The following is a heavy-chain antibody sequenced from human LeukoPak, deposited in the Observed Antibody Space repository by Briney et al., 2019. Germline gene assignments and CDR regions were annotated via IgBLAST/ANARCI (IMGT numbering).Heavy chain of an antibody. V-gene: IGHV4-30-2*01. CDR3: ARDEGYCSSTSCHAFDI. CDR2: IYHSGST. Sequence: SETLSLTCTVSGGSISSGGYYWSWIRQPPGKGLEWIGYIYHSGSTYYNPSLKSRVTISVDRSKNQFSLKLSSVTAADTAVYYCARDEGYCSSTSCHAFDIWGQGTMVTVSS. CDR1: GGSISSGGYY. J-gene: IGHJ3*02. D-gene: IGHD2-2*01.